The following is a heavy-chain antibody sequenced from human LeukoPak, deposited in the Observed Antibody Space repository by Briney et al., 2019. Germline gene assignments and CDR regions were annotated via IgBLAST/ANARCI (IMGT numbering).Heavy chain of an antibody. J-gene: IGHJ5*02. Sequence: PGGSLRLSCVASGFTFSSYGMRWVRQAPGKGLEWVSAISGSWGSTFYADSVKGRFTISRDNSKNTLYLQMNSLGAEDTAVYYCAKENPAMVRGVTEDSYNWFDPWGQGTLVTVSS. CDR1: GFTFSSYG. CDR2: ISGSWGST. V-gene: IGHV3-23*01. CDR3: AKENPAMVRGVTEDSYNWFDP. D-gene: IGHD3-10*01.